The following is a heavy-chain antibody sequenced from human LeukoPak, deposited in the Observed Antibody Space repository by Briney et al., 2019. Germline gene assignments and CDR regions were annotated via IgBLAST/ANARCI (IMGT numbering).Heavy chain of an antibody. D-gene: IGHD2-2*01. CDR1: GGSISSYY. CDR3: ARLSTISSTSISY. CDR2: IYYSGST. J-gene: IGHJ4*02. Sequence: SSETLSLTCTVSGGSISSYYWSWIRQPPGKGLEWIGDIYYSGSTNYNPSLKSRVTISVDTSKNQFSLKLSSVTAADTAVYYCARLSTISSTSISYWGQGTLVTVSS. V-gene: IGHV4-59*08.